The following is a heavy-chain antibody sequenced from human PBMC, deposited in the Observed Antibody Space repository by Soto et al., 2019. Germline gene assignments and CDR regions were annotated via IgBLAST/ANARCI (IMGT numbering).Heavy chain of an antibody. CDR2: INHSGST. CDR1: GGSFSGYY. Sequence: PSGTLSLTCAVYGGSFSGYYWSWIRQPPGKGLEWIGEINHSGSTNYNPSLKSRVTMSVDTSKNQFSLKLSSVTAADAAVYYCARGPTYYDYIWGSYSSVAFDYWGQGTLVTVSS. D-gene: IGHD3-16*02. V-gene: IGHV4-34*01. J-gene: IGHJ4*02. CDR3: ARGPTYYDYIWGSYSSVAFDY.